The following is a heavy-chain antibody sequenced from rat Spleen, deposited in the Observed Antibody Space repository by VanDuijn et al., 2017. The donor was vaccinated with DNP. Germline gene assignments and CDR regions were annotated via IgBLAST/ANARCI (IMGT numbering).Heavy chain of an antibody. J-gene: IGHJ2*01. Sequence: VQVKESGPGLVQPSQTLSLTCTVSGFSLTNYGVSWVRQPPGKGLEWIAAMSSGGATYYNSALKSRLSISRDTSKSQVFLKMNSLQTEDTAMYFCARRYYGYNWDYFDYWGQGVMVTVSS. CDR2: MSSGGAT. V-gene: IGHV2S12*01. CDR3: ARRYYGYNWDYFDY. CDR1: GFSLTNYG. D-gene: IGHD1-9*01.